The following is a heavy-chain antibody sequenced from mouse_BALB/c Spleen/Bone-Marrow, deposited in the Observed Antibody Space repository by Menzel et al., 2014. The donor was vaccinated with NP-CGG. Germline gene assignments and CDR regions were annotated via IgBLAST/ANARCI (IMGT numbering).Heavy chain of an antibody. D-gene: IGHD5-1*01. J-gene: IGHJ4*01. CDR2: INPSNGGT. V-gene: IGHV1-54*01. CDR1: GYAFTNYL. Sequence: QVQLQQPGAELVRPGTSVKVSCKASGYAFTNYLIEWVKQRPGQGLEWIGEINPSNGGTNFNEKFKSKATLTVDKSSSTAYMQLSSLTSEDSAVYYCTRLPHWGQGTSVTVSS. CDR3: TRLPH.